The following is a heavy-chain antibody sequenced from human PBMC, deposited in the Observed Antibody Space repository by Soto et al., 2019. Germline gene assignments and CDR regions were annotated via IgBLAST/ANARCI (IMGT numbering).Heavy chain of an antibody. Sequence: QVQLVESGGGVVQPGRSLRLSCTASGFTFSSYAMHWVRQAPCKGLEWVAVISYDGSNKYYADSVKGRFTISRDNSKNTLYLQMNSLIAEDTAVYYCARDLRHSYGYLEVDDYWGQGTLVTVSS. J-gene: IGHJ4*02. CDR2: ISYDGSNK. CDR3: ARDLRHSYGYLEVDDY. D-gene: IGHD5-18*01. V-gene: IGHV3-30-3*01. CDR1: GFTFSSYA.